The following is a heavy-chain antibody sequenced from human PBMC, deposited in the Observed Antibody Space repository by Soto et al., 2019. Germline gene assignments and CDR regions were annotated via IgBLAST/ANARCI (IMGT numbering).Heavy chain of an antibody. CDR3: ARRGRNQVAYDI. Sequence: PGESLKISCKGFGYSFSTYWIGWVRQMPGKGLEWMGIIYPSDSDTRYSPSFQGQVTISADTSNSASYLQWSSLKASDTAMYYCARRGRNQVAYDICIQGTMVTVSS. CDR2: IYPSDSDT. CDR1: GYSFSTYW. V-gene: IGHV5-51*01. D-gene: IGHD2-21*01. J-gene: IGHJ3*02.